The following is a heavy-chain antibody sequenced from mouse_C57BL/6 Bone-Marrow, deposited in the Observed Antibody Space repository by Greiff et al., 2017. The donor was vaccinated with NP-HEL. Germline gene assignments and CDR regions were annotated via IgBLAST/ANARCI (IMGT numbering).Heavy chain of an antibody. D-gene: IGHD2-2*01. CDR1: GYTFTSYG. J-gene: IGHJ1*03. CDR3: ARLRGYDVYWYVDV. CDR2: IYPRSGNT. Sequence: QVQLQQSGAELARPGASVKLSCKASGYTFTSYGISWVKQRTGQGLEWIGEIYPRSGNTYYNEKFKGKAPLPANQSSSTAYMELRSLTSEDSAVYFCARLRGYDVYWYVDVWGTGSTVTVSS. V-gene: IGHV1-81*01.